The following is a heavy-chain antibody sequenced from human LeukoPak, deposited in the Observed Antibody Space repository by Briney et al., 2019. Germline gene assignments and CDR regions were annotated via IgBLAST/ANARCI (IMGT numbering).Heavy chain of an antibody. J-gene: IGHJ4*02. V-gene: IGHV3-30*18. CDR2: ISYDGSNK. CDR3: AKEGTIFGVVIIDGYFDY. Sequence: GGSLRLSCTASGFTFTSYCMHWVRQAPGKGLEWVAVISYDGSNKYYADSVKGRFTISRDNSNNTLYLQMNSLRAEDTAVYYCAKEGTIFGVVIIDGYFDYWGQGTLVTVSS. CDR1: GFTFTSYC. D-gene: IGHD3-3*01.